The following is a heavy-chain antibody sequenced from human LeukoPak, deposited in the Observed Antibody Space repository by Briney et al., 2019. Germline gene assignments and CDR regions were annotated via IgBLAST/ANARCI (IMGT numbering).Heavy chain of an antibody. CDR3: AREPRTVDYYYMDV. CDR2: IYYSGST. J-gene: IGHJ6*03. CDR1: GGSISSSSYY. Sequence: SETLSLTCTVSGGSISSSSYYWGWIRQPPGKGLEWIGSIYYSGSTYYNPSLKSRVTISVDTSKNQFSLKLSSVTAADTAVYYCAREPRTVDYYYMDVWGKGTTVTISS. V-gene: IGHV4-39*07. D-gene: IGHD1-14*01.